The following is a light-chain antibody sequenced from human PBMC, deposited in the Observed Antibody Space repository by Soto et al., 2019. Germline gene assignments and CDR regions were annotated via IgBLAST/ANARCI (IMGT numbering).Light chain of an antibody. CDR1: SSDVGGYNY. V-gene: IGLV2-14*03. J-gene: IGLJ1*01. CDR2: DVT. CDR3: SSYTSSSTRV. Sequence: QSALTQPASVSGSPGQSITISCTGTSSDVGGYNYVSWYQQHPVKAPKLMIYDVTNRPSGVSDRFSGSKSVNTATLTISGLQADDEADYYCSSYTSSSTRVFGTGPKVTVL.